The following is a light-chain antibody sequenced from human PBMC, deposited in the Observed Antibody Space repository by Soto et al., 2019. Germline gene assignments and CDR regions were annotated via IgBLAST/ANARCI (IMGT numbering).Light chain of an antibody. CDR3: SSYTSSNTPVV. Sequence: QSALTQPASVSGSPGQSITISCTGTSSDVGSYNYVSWYQQHPGKAPKLMIYDVRDRPSGVSNRFSGSKSGNTASLTISGLQAEDEADYYCSSYTSSNTPVVFGGGTKVTVL. CDR2: DVR. CDR1: SSDVGSYNY. J-gene: IGLJ2*01. V-gene: IGLV2-14*01.